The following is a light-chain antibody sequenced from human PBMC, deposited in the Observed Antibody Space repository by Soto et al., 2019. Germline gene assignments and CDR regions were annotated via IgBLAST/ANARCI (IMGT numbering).Light chain of an antibody. CDR2: KAS. J-gene: IGKJ1*01. CDR1: ESISSW. V-gene: IGKV1-5*03. Sequence: DIQMTHSPSTLSASVGDIGTITCPASESISSWLAWYQQKPGKAPKLLIYKASTLKSGVPSRFSGSGSGTEFTLTISSLQPDDFATYYCQHYNSYSEAFGQGTKVDI. CDR3: QHYNSYSEA.